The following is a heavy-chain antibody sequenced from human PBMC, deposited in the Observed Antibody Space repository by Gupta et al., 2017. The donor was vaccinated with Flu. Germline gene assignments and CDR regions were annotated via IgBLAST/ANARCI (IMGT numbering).Heavy chain of an antibody. V-gene: IGHV3-30*03. CDR2: ISYDGSKK. D-gene: IGHD5-18*01. Sequence: QVQLVGSGGGVAQPGTSLRLSCRGSGFTLRSLGMHWVRQAPGKGLEWVAVISYDGSKKRYADSVKGRFTISRDNSMNTLYLEVNSLRVEDTAMYFCARDIDTAMVTSHYFDLWGQGILVIASS. J-gene: IGHJ4*02. CDR1: GFTLRSLG. CDR3: ARDIDTAMVTSHYFDL.